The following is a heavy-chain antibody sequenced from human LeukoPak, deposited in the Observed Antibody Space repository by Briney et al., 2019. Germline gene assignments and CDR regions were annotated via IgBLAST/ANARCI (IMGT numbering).Heavy chain of an antibody. J-gene: IGHJ5*02. CDR3: ARGDIVVVPAAIASWFDP. V-gene: IGHV4-34*01. Sequence: PSETLSLTCAVFGGSFSGYYWSWIRQPPGKGLEGIGEINHSGSTNYNPSLKSRVTISVDTSKNQFSLKLSSVTAADTAVYYCARGDIVVVPAAIASWFDPWGQGTLVTVSS. CDR2: INHSGST. D-gene: IGHD2-2*02. CDR1: GGSFSGYY.